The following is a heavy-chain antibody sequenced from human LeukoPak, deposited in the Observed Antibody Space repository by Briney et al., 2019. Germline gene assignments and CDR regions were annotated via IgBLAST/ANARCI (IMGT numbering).Heavy chain of an antibody. CDR2: IFSSGST. V-gene: IGHV4-4*07. CDR3: ARDVRQQLLEGGFDN. Sequence: SETLSLTCTVSGGSISSYYWSWIRQPAGKGLEWIGRIFSSGSTSYNPSLKSRVTMSVDTSKNQFSLKVTSVTAANTAVYYCARDVRQQLLEGGFDNWGQGTLVTVSS. D-gene: IGHD6-13*01. J-gene: IGHJ4*02. CDR1: GGSISSYY.